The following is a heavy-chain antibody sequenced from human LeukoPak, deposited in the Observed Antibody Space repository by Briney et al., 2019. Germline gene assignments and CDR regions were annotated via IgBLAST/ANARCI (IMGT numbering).Heavy chain of an antibody. V-gene: IGHV3-23*01. CDR2: ISGSGGST. D-gene: IGHD3-3*01. CDR3: AKVLSPIFGVAPCY. Sequence: PGGSLRLSCAASGFTFSSYAMSWVRQAPGKGLEWVSAISGSGGSTYYADSVKGRFTISRDNSKNTLYLQMNSLRAEDTAVYYCAKVLSPIFGVAPCYWGQGTLVTVSS. J-gene: IGHJ4*02. CDR1: GFTFSSYA.